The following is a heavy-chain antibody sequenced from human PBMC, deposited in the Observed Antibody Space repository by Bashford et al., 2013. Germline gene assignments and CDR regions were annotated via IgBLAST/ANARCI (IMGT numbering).Heavy chain of an antibody. V-gene: IGHV3-11*06. D-gene: IGHD5-24*01. Sequence: GGPLRLSCAISGFRVSSFYMSWIRQAPGKGLEWVSYISYSETSTHYAESVEGRFTISRDNAKTTVYLQMNSLRVEDTAVYYCARDHAGMARISGMDVWGQGTMVTVSS. CDR3: ARDHAGMARISGMDV. J-gene: IGHJ6*02. CDR1: GFRVSSFY. CDR2: ISYSETST.